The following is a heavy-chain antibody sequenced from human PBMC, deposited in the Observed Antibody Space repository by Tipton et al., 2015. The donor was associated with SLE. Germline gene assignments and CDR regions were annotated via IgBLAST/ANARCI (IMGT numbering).Heavy chain of an antibody. Sequence: VQLVQSGGGLVQPGGSLRLSCIVSGFTFSNNWMAWVRQAPGKGLEWVAHRREDGSEKFHVYSVRGRFAISRDNAKNSLCLRMNSLRAEDMAVYYCVGEYQWSFYVNGGSDVWGQGTVVTVSS. D-gene: IGHD6-19*01. CDR3: VGEYQWSFYVNGGSDV. CDR2: RREDGSEK. V-gene: IGHV3-7*01. J-gene: IGHJ3*01. CDR1: GFTFSNNW.